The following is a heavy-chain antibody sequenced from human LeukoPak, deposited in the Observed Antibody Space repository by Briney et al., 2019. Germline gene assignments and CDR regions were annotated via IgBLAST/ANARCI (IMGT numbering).Heavy chain of an antibody. D-gene: IGHD3-22*01. CDR1: GGSFSGYY. CDR2: INHSGST. Sequence: SETLSLTCAVYGGSFSGYYWSWIRQPTGKGLEWIGEINHSGSTNYNPSLKSRVTISVDTSKNQFSLKLSSVTAADTAVYYCARGREDYYDSSGYYDGYYWGQGTLVTVSS. CDR3: ARGREDYYDSSGYYDGYY. V-gene: IGHV4-34*01. J-gene: IGHJ4*02.